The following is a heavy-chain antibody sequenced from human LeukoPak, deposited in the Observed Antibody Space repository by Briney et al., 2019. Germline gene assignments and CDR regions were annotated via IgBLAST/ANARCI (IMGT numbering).Heavy chain of an antibody. Sequence: PGGSLRLSCAASSLTVSTNDMGWVRQAPGKGLEWVSTISDSISGGSTYYADSVKGRFTISRDNSKNTLYLQMNILRAEDTAVYYCAKDRTGYSYGYFLSPWGQGTLVTVSS. CDR2: ISDSISGGST. D-gene: IGHD5-18*01. J-gene: IGHJ5*02. CDR1: SLTVSTND. V-gene: IGHV3-23*01. CDR3: AKDRTGYSYGYFLSP.